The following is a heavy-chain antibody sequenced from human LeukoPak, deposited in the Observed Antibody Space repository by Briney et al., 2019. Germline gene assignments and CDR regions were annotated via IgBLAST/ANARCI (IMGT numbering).Heavy chain of an antibody. Sequence: GGSLRLSCVASGFTFGKYWMSWVRQAPGKGLEWVANIKLDGSEKNYVDSVKGRFTISRDNAKNSLYLQMNSLRAEDTALYYCAKDTSSYYYGMDVWGQGTTVTVSS. CDR2: IKLDGSEK. J-gene: IGHJ6*02. D-gene: IGHD2-2*01. CDR3: AKDTSSYYYGMDV. V-gene: IGHV3-7*03. CDR1: GFTFGKYW.